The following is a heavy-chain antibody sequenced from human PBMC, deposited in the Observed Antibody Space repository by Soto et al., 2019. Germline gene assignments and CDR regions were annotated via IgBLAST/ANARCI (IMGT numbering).Heavy chain of an antibody. CDR3: ARYEFTPGGYHFDF. J-gene: IGHJ4*02. Sequence: SETLSLTCTVSGASISSYYWSWIRHSPEKGLEWIGHISSSGSLTNNPSLRGRVTISADTSKNQVSLNLKSMTAADTAMYHCARYEFTPGGYHFDFWGEGTLVTVSS. V-gene: IGHV4-4*09. D-gene: IGHD2-15*01. CDR2: ISSSGSL. CDR1: GASISSYY.